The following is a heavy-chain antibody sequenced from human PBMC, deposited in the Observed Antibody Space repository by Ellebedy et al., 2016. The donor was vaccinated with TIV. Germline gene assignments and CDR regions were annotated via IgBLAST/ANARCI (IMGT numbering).Heavy chain of an antibody. CDR1: GYTFTSYY. D-gene: IGHD6-19*01. V-gene: IGHV1-2*02. CDR3: ARPYSSGWYDYYY. J-gene: IGHJ4*02. Sequence: AASVKVSCKASGYTFTSYYMHWVRQAPGQGLEWMGWINPNSGGTNYAQKFQGRVTMTRDTSISTAYMELSRLRSDDTAVYYCARPYSSGWYDYYYWGQGTLVTVSS. CDR2: INPNSGGT.